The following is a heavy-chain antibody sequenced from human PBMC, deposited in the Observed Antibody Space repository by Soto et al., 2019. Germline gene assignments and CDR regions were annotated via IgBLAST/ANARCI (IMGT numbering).Heavy chain of an antibody. D-gene: IGHD2-15*01. CDR1: VFTFSSYA. V-gene: IGHV3-23*01. CDR2: ISGSGGST. CDR3: AKCLRVDYYGMDV. J-gene: IGHJ6*02. Sequence: GSLRLSCAASVFTFSSYAMSWVRRAPGKGLEWVSAISGSGGSTYYADSVKGRFIISRDNSKNTLYLQMNSLRAEDTAVYYCAKCLRVDYYGMDVWGQGTTVTVSS.